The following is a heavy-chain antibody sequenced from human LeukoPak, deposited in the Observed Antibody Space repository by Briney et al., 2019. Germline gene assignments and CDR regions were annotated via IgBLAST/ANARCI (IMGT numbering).Heavy chain of an antibody. CDR2: ISHDGSSE. CDR3: ARGAGFMSSGPPFDY. J-gene: IGHJ4*02. Sequence: PGGSLRLSCAASGFTFSSYAMHWVRQAPGKGLEWVAVISHDGSSENYADSVKGRFTISSDTSKNTMHLQMNNLRPADTAVYFCARGAGFMSSGPPFDYWGQGTLVTVSS. V-gene: IGHV3-30-3*01. D-gene: IGHD6-19*01. CDR1: GFTFSSYA.